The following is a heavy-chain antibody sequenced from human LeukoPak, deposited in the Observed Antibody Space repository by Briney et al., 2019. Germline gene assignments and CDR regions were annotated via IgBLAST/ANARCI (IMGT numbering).Heavy chain of an antibody. J-gene: IGHJ4*02. D-gene: IGHD3-10*01. Sequence: RPGGSLRLSCAASGFTFSSCWMYWVRQAPGKGLEWVSSLTSGGSSYYADSVKGRFTISRDNSRNTLYLQMNSLRAEDTAVYYCAKGLGSGSYYNVFDYWGQGTLVTVSS. V-gene: IGHV3-23*01. CDR3: AKGLGSGSYYNVFDY. CDR1: GFTFSSCW. CDR2: LTSGGSS.